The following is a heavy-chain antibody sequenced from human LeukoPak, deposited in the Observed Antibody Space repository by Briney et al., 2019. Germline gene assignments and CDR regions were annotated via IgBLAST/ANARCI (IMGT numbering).Heavy chain of an antibody. D-gene: IGHD1-1*01. V-gene: IGHV4-31*03. Sequence: SSQTLSLTCTVSGGSISSGGYYWSWIRQHPGKGLEWIGSVYYSGSTNYSPSLQGRVIISLDTSRNQFSLKLSSVTAADTAVCYCASGDNDPLFDYWGQGALVTVSS. CDR1: GGSISSGGYY. CDR2: VYYSGST. J-gene: IGHJ4*02. CDR3: ASGDNDPLFDY.